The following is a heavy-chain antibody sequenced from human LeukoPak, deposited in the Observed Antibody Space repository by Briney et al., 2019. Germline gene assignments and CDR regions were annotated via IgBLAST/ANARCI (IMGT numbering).Heavy chain of an antibody. CDR2: ISAYNGNT. D-gene: IGHD3-22*01. V-gene: IGHV1-18*01. CDR3: ARDNYYDSSDDAFDI. CDR1: GYTFTSYG. J-gene: IGHJ3*02. Sequence: ASVKVSCKASGYTFTSYGISWVRQAPGQGLEWMGWISAYNGNTNYAQKLQGRVTMTTDTSTSTAYMELRSLRSDDTAVYYCARDNYYDSSDDAFDIWGQGTMITVSS.